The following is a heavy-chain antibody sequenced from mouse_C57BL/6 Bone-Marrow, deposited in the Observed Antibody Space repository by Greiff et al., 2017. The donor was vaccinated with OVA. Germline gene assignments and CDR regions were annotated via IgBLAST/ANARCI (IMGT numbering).Heavy chain of an antibody. CDR2: IYPGNSDT. D-gene: IGHD1-1*01. J-gene: IGHJ2*01. Sequence: EVKLVESGTVLARPGASVKMSCKTSGYTFTSYWMHWVKQRPGQGLEWIGAIYPGNSDTSYNQKFKGKAKLTAVTSASTAYMELSSLTNEDAAVYYCTRGVTTVVAHFDYWGQGTTLTVSS. V-gene: IGHV1-5*01. CDR3: TRGVTTVVAHFDY. CDR1: GYTFTSYW.